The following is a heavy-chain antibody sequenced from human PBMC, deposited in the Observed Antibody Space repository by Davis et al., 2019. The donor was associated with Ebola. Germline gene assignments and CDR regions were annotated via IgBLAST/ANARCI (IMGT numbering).Heavy chain of an antibody. CDR1: GFTFSSYA. CDR2: ISDSGGST. CDR3: ARGSRNMDV. Sequence: PGGSLRLSCAASGFTFSSYAMSWVRQAPGKGLEWVSTISDSGGSTYYADSVKGRFTISRDNSENTLYLQMNSLRAEDTAVYYCARGSRNMDVWGQGTTVTVSS. J-gene: IGHJ6*02. V-gene: IGHV3-23*01.